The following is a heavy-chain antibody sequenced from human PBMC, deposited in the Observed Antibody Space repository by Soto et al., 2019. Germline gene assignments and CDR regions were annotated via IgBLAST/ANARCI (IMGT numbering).Heavy chain of an antibody. J-gene: IGHJ4*02. D-gene: IGHD2-15*01. CDR3: EKETFGYCSSGSCRLDY. CDR2: ISGSGDST. Sequence: EVQLLESGGGLVQPGGSLRLSCAASGFTFSSYAMSWVRQAPGKGLEWVSTISGSGDSTYYADSVRGRFTITRDNSKNTRYLQVNSLRAEDTAVYYCEKETFGYCSSGSCRLDYWGQGTIVTVSS. V-gene: IGHV3-23*01. CDR1: GFTFSSYA.